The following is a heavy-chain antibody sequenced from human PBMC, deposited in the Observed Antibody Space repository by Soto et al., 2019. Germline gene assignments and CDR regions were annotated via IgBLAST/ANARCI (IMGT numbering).Heavy chain of an antibody. Sequence: QVQLVQSGAEVKKPGSSVKVSCKASGGTFSSYAISWVRQAPGQGLEWMGGIIPIFGTANYAQKFQGRVTITADESTSTAYMELSSLRSEDTAVYYCASPGGITIFGVVATAAFDIWGQRTMVTVSS. CDR2: IIPIFGTA. V-gene: IGHV1-69*01. CDR3: ASPGGITIFGVVATAAFDI. D-gene: IGHD3-3*01. CDR1: GGTFSSYA. J-gene: IGHJ3*02.